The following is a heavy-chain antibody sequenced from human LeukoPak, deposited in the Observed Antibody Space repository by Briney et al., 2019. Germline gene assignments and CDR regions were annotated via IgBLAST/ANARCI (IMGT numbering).Heavy chain of an antibody. Sequence: GGSLRLSCAASGFTFRSYSMNWVRQAPGKGLEWLSYIRSSPNTIYYADSVKGRFTVSRDDAKNSLYLQMNSPRAEDTAVYYCVRDHHWGFDYWGQGTQVTVSA. CDR2: IRSSPNTI. V-gene: IGHV3-48*01. D-gene: IGHD7-27*01. J-gene: IGHJ4*02. CDR1: GFTFRSYS. CDR3: VRDHHWGFDY.